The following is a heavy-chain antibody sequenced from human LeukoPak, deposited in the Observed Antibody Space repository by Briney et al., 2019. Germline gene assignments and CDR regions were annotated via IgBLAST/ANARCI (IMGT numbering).Heavy chain of an antibody. Sequence: GGSLRLSCAASGFTFSSYSMNWVRQAPGKGLEWVSSISSSSSYIYYADSVKGRFTISRDNAKNSLYLQMNSLRAEDTAVYYCASSGYCYGSAYYYGMDVWGQGTTVTVSS. CDR2: ISSSSSYI. V-gene: IGHV3-21*01. CDR1: GFTFSSYS. J-gene: IGHJ6*02. D-gene: IGHD5-18*01. CDR3: ASSGYCYGSAYYYGMDV.